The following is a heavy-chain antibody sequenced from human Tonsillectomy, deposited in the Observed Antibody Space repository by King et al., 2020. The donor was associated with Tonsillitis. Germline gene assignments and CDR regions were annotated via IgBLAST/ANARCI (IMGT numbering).Heavy chain of an antibody. CDR3: ARDEGSHGYCSSTSCYYYYGMDV. V-gene: IGHV3-21*01. Sequence: VQLVESGGGLVKPGGSLRLSCAASGFTFSSYSMNWVRQAPGKGLEWVSSISSSSSYIYYADSVKGRFTISRDNAKNSLYLQMNSLRAEDTAVYYCARDEGSHGYCSSTSCYYYYGMDVWGQGTTVTVSS. CDR2: ISSSSSYI. D-gene: IGHD2-2*01. J-gene: IGHJ6*02. CDR1: GFTFSSYS.